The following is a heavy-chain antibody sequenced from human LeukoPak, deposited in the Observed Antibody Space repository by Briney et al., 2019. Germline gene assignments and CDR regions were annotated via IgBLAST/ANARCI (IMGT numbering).Heavy chain of an antibody. V-gene: IGHV3-53*01. J-gene: IGHJ4*02. CDR1: GLTVSSNY. CDR2: IYSGGST. D-gene: IGHD3-10*01. Sequence: GGSLRLSCAASGLTVSSNYMSWVRQAPGKGLEWVSVIYSGGSTYYADSVKGRFTISRDNSKNTLYLQMNSLRAEDTAVYYCARGGRYGSGSNFDYWGQGTLVTVSS. CDR3: ARGGRYGSGSNFDY.